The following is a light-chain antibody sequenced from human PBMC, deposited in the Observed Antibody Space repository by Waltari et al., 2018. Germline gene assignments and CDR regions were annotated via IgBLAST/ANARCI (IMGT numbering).Light chain of an antibody. CDR3: QHYVRLPAT. CDR2: GSS. V-gene: IGKV3-20*01. J-gene: IGKJ1*01. Sequence: EIVLTQSPGTLPLLPGERATLSCRASQSVSRSLAWYQQKPGQAPSLLIYGSSSRATGIPDRFIGSGSGTDFSLTINRLEPEDFAVYYCQHYVRLPATFGQGTKVDIK. CDR1: QSVSRS.